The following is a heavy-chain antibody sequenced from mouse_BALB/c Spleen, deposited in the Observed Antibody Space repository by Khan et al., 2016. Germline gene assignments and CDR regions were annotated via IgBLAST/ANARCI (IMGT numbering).Heavy chain of an antibody. D-gene: IGHD1-1*01. Sequence: QIQLVQSGPELKKPGETVKISCKASGYTFTNYGMNWVKQAPGKGLKWMGWINTYTGEPTYADDFKGRFAFSLETSASTAYLQINNLQNEDTATYFCARRHYGSSYDAWFAYWGQGTLVTVAA. V-gene: IGHV9-3-1*01. CDR2: INTYTGEP. J-gene: IGHJ3*01. CDR3: ARRHYGSSYDAWFAY. CDR1: GYTFTNYG.